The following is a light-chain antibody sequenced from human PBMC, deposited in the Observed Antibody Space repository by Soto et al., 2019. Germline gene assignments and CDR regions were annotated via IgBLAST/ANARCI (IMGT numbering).Light chain of an antibody. CDR1: SSNIGAGYD. J-gene: IGLJ2*01. CDR3: QSYDSSLSSPVV. V-gene: IGLV1-40*01. Sequence: QLVLTQPPSVSGAPGQRVTISCSGSSSNIGAGYDVHWYQQLPGAAPKLLIFGNNNRPSGVPDRFSGSKSATSASLAITGLQAEDEADYYCQSYDSSLSSPVVFGGGTKLTVL. CDR2: GNN.